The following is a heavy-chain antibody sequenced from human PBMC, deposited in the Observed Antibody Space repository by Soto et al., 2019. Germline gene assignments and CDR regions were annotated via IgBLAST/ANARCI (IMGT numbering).Heavy chain of an antibody. CDR3: VKDKTPHYYGSGILDDALDI. Sequence: PGGSLRLSCEASGFTFSIYAMTWVRQAPGKGLEWVSAISASGTSTYYADSVKGRFTISRDNPKNTLYLHMSSLRAEDTAVYYCVKDKTPHYYGSGILDDALDIWGQGTMVTVSS. J-gene: IGHJ3*02. D-gene: IGHD3-10*01. CDR1: GFTFSIYA. CDR2: ISASGTST. V-gene: IGHV3-23*01.